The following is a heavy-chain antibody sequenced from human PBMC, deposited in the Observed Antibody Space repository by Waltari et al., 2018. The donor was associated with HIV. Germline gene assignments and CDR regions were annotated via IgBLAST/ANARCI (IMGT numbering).Heavy chain of an antibody. CDR2: INWNGGST. CDR3: ARRSSSGSWYSSLDY. CDR1: GFNFDDYG. J-gene: IGHJ4*02. Sequence: EVHLLESGGRVVRPGGSLRLSCAASGFNFDDYGLTWVRQVPGKGLAWVSGINWNGGSTGYADSVKGRFTSSRDNANNHLYLQMNSLRAEDTALYYCARRSSSGSWYSSLDYWGQGTLVIVSS. V-gene: IGHV3-20*04. D-gene: IGHD6-13*01.